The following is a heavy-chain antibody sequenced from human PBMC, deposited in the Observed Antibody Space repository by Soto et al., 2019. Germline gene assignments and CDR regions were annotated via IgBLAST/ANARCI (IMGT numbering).Heavy chain of an antibody. CDR2: ISAYNGNT. D-gene: IGHD3-10*02. CDR3: ARDMLGWFDT. CDR1: GYSLTSYG. J-gene: IGHJ5*02. V-gene: IGHV1-18*01. Sequence: XSVKVSCKASGYSLTSYGSSWVRQAPGQGLEWMGWISAYNGNTNYAQKLQGRVTMTTDTSTSTAYMELRSLRSDDTAVYYCARDMLGWFDTWGQGTLVTYPQ.